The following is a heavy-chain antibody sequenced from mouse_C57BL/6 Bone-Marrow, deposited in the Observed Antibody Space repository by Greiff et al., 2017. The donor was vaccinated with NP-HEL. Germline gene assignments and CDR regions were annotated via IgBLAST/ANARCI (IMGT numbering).Heavy chain of an antibody. CDR1: GYTFTGYW. CDR3: ARSGYYGSSYRFAY. D-gene: IGHD1-1*01. V-gene: IGHV1-9*01. J-gene: IGHJ3*01. Sequence: VQLQQSGAELMKPGASVKLSCKATGYTFTGYWIEWVKQRPGHGLEWIGEILPGSGSTNYNEKFKGKATLTADTSSNTAYMQLSSLTTEDSAIYYCARSGYYGSSYRFAYWGQGTLVTVSA. CDR2: ILPGSGST.